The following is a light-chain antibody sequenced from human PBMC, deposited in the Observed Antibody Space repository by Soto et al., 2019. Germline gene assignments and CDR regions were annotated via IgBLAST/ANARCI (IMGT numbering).Light chain of an antibody. CDR1: RTVGHY. Sequence: EVVMTQSPATLSVSPGERATLSCRASRTVGHYVAWYQQKPGQTPRLLFYDASTRATGVPARFSGSGSGTEVTLSISSLQSEDFAVYYCEQYYGGLTFGGGTKVEI. CDR3: EQYYGGLT. CDR2: DAS. V-gene: IGKV3-15*01. J-gene: IGKJ4*01.